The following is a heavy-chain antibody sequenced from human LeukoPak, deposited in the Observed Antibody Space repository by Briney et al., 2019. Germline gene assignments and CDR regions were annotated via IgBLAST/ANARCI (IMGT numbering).Heavy chain of an antibody. CDR3: ARDGDIAAVGFDYYYDMDV. J-gene: IGHJ6*03. V-gene: IGHV3-30-3*01. CDR1: RFTLSNYE. Sequence: GALRLACAAFRFTLSNYEMHWVREAPGKGLEGVAVISFDGITKYYPDSVKGRVTISIYNSKNTLYLQMNSLRGEDTAVYYCARDGDIAAVGFDYYYDMDVWGNGTTDTVCS. CDR2: ISFDGITK. D-gene: IGHD6-25*01.